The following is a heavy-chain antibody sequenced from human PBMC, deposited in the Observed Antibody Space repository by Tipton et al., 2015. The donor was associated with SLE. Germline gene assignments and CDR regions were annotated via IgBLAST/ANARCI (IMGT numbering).Heavy chain of an antibody. D-gene: IGHD2-15*01. V-gene: IGHV4-59*03. CDR2: IYYSGST. Sequence: LRLSCAASGFTFSSYTMSWIRQPPGKGLEWIGYIYYSGSTDYNPSLKSRVTISVDTSKNQFSLKLNSVTAADTAVYYCAKLRRPAVTLYYMDVWGKGTTVTISS. J-gene: IGHJ6*03. CDR1: GFTFSSYT. CDR3: AKLRRPAVTLYYMDV.